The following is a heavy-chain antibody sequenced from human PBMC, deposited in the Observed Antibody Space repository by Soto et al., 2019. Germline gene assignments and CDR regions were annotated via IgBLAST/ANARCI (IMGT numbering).Heavy chain of an antibody. D-gene: IGHD1-1*01. CDR3: ARVERGTATTVVDAFDI. CDR2: MSHSGGT. J-gene: IGHJ3*02. V-gene: IGHV4-34*01. CDR1: GGFVTSGSYY. Sequence: QVQLQQWGAGLLKPSETLSLTCAVYGGFVTSGSYYWSWIRQPPGKGLEWIGEMSHSGGTNFNPSLKSRVTISVDTSKIQFTLKIRSVTAADTALYYCARVERGTATTVVDAFDIWGPGTMVTVSS.